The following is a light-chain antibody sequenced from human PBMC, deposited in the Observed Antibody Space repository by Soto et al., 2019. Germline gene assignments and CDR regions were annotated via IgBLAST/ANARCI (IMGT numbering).Light chain of an antibody. V-gene: IGKV1-5*03. Sequence: DIQMTQSPSTLSASVGDRVTITCRASQNIDRWLAWYQQKPGKAPNLLIYGASILASGVPSRFSGSGSGTEFTLTISSLRPDDFATYYCQHYNSYPWTFGQGTKVEIK. CDR1: QNIDRW. CDR2: GAS. J-gene: IGKJ1*01. CDR3: QHYNSYPWT.